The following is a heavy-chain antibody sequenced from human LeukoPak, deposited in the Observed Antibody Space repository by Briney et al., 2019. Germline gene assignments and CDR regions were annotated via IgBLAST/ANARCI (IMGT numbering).Heavy chain of an antibody. CDR2: IIPIFGTA. V-gene: IGHV1-69*01. CDR1: GFTFSSYA. J-gene: IGHJ4*02. D-gene: IGHD3-22*01. CDR3: ARDYYDSSGYYVD. Sequence: GGSLRLSRAASGFTFSSYAISWVRQAPGQGLEWMGGIIPIFGTANYAQKFQGRVTITADESTSTAYMELSSLRSEDTAVYYCARDYYDSSGYYVDWGQGTLVTVSS.